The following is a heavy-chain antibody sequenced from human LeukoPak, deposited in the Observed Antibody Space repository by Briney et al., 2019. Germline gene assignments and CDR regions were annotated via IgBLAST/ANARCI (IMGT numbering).Heavy chain of an antibody. D-gene: IGHD6-13*01. V-gene: IGHV3-23*01. Sequence: GGSLRLSCAVSGFPLSDAWMNWVRQAPGKGLEWVSAISGRDGYTYYADSVKGRFTISRDNSKETLFMHMSRLRDEDTAVYYCAKGTIAAAGTDCDYWGKGTQVTVSS. J-gene: IGHJ4*02. CDR2: ISGRDGYT. CDR3: AKGTIAAAGTDCDY. CDR1: GFPLSDAW.